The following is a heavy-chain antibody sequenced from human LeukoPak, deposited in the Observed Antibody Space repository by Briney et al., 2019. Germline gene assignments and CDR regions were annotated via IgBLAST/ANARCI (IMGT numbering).Heavy chain of an antibody. D-gene: IGHD6-19*01. J-gene: IGHJ4*02. Sequence: GGSLRLSCAASGFTFSSYAMHWVRQAPGKGLEWVANIKQDGSEKYYVDSVKGRFTISRDNAKNSLYLQMNSLRAEDTAVYYCAISGWYAIDYWGQGTLVTVSS. CDR2: IKQDGSEK. CDR3: AISGWYAIDY. V-gene: IGHV3-7*03. CDR1: GFTFSSYA.